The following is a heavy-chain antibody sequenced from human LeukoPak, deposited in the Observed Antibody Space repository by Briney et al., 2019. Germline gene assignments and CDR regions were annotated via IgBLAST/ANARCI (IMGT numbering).Heavy chain of an antibody. D-gene: IGHD3-16*01. CDR1: GLTLSTYW. CDR3: ASWGAGGNS. CDR2: INPDGSGK. Sequence: GGSLRLPCEASGLTLSTYWMNWVRQVPGKGLDWVANINPDGSGKRYVDSVKGRFTIARDNADNSLSLQMNSLRAEDTAVYYCASWGAGGNSWGQGTLVTVSS. J-gene: IGHJ4*02. V-gene: IGHV3-7*01.